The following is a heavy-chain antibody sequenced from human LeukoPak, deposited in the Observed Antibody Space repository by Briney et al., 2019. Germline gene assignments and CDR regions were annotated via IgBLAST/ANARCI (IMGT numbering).Heavy chain of an antibody. CDR2: ISWDGGST. Sequence: SGGSLRLSCAASGFTFDDYAMHWVRQAPGKGLEWVSLISWDGGSTYYADSVKGRFTISRDNSKNSLYLQMNSLRAEDTALYYCAKDHCSSTSCYADYWGQGTPVTVSS. CDR1: GFTFDDYA. V-gene: IGHV3-43D*04. CDR3: AKDHCSSTSCYADY. J-gene: IGHJ4*02. D-gene: IGHD2-2*01.